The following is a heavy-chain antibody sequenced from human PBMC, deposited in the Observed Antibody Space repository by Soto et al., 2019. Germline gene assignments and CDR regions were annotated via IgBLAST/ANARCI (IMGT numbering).Heavy chain of an antibody. V-gene: IGHV3-30-3*01. D-gene: IGHD6-19*01. CDR1: GFTFSSYA. J-gene: IGHJ4*02. CDR2: ISYDGSNK. Sequence: GGSLRLSCAASGFTFSSYAMHWVRQAPGKGLEWVAVISYDGSNKYYADSVKGRFTISRDNSKNTLYLQMNSLRAEDTAVYYCARDQRQWLVVGYYFDYWGQGTLVTVSS. CDR3: ARDQRQWLVVGYYFDY.